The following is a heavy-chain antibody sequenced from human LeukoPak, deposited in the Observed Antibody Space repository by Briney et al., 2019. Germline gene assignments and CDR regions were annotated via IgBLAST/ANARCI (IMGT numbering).Heavy chain of an antibody. CDR3: AREPGDYYDSSGYYAGFSWFDP. CDR2: IYHSGST. Sequence: PTETLSLTCTVSGYSISSGYYWGWIRQPPGKGLEWIGSIYHSGSTYYNPSHKSRVTISVDTSKNQFTLKLSSVTAADTAVYYCAREPGDYYDSSGYYAGFSWFDPWGQGTLVTVSS. V-gene: IGHV4-38-2*02. D-gene: IGHD3-22*01. J-gene: IGHJ5*02. CDR1: GYSISSGYY.